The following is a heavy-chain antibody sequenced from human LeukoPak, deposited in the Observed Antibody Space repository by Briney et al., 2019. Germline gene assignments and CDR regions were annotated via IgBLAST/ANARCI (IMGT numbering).Heavy chain of an antibody. V-gene: IGHV4-59*01. D-gene: IGHD1-14*01. CDR3: AREIPNALDPEPDDAFDI. Sequence: SETLSLTCTVSGGSISSYYWSWIRQPPGKGLEWIGYIYYSGSTNYNPSLKSQVTISVDTSKNQFSLKLSSVTAADTAVYYCAREIPNALDPEPDDAFDIWGQGTMVTVSS. J-gene: IGHJ3*02. CDR1: GGSISSYY. CDR2: IYYSGST.